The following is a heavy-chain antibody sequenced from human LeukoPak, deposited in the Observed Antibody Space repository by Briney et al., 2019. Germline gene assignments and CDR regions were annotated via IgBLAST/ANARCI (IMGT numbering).Heavy chain of an antibody. CDR2: IPFDGNSK. D-gene: IGHD5-12*01. Sequence: GGSLRLSCTASGFTFSNYATHWVRQAPGKGLEWMTVIPFDGNSKYYEDSVKGRFTISRDNSKNTLYLQMNSLRAEDTAVYYCARTFWDKSNGYDYYFDYWGQGSLVTVSS. V-gene: IGHV3-30*04. J-gene: IGHJ4*02. CDR1: GFTFSNYA. CDR3: ARTFWDKSNGYDYYFDY.